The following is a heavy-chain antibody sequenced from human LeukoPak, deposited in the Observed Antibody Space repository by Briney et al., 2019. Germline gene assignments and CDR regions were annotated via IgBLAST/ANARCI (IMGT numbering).Heavy chain of an antibody. CDR2: INHSGST. V-gene: IGHV4-34*01. CDR3: ARWKRGDGPSRYYYYMDV. J-gene: IGHJ6*03. D-gene: IGHD3-16*01. CDR1: GGSFSGYY. Sequence: PSETLSLTCAVYGGSFSGYYWSWIRQPPGKGLEWIGEINHSGSTNYNPSLKSRVTISVDTSKNQFSLKLSSVTAADTAVYYCARWKRGDGPSRYYYYMDVWGKGTTVTVSS.